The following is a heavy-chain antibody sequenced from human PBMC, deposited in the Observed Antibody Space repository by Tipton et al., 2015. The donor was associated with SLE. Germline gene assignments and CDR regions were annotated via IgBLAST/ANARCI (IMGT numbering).Heavy chain of an antibody. J-gene: IGHJ4*02. CDR1: GFTFHDYD. Sequence: SLRLSYAASGFTFHDYDIHWVRQAPGRGLEWVSLISGDGGRISYADSVKGRSSISRDNSENSLVLQMNNLRSEDTALHYCARGAEFSGEKYFDFWGQGTLVTVSS. CDR3: ARGAEFSGEKYFDF. CDR2: ISGDGGRI. V-gene: IGHV3-43*02. D-gene: IGHD1-14*01.